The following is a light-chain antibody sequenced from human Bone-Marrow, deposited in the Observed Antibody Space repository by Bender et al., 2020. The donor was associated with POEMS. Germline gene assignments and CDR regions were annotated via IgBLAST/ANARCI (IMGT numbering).Light chain of an antibody. Sequence: NFMLTQPHSVSESPGKTVTISCTRSSGSIASAYVQWYQHRPGSSPTTVIFEDNRRPSGVPGRFSGSIDSSTNSASLSISGLKPEDEADYYCQSSDTDIRVFGGGTKLTVL. CDR1: SGSIASAY. V-gene: IGLV6-57*01. J-gene: IGLJ3*02. CDR3: QSSDTDIRV. CDR2: EDN.